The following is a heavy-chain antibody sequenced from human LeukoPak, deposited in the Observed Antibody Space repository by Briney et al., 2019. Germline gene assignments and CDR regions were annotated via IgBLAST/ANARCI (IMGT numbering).Heavy chain of an antibody. CDR2: SSNKANSYTP. CDR1: GFTFSDHY. Sequence: PGGSLRLSCAASGFTFSDHYMDWVRQAPEKGLERVGRSSNKANSYTPQYAASVTGRFTISRDDSKNSLYLQMNSLKTEDTAVYYCVRERDYYGSGSEDYYFDYWGQGTLVTVSS. J-gene: IGHJ4*02. V-gene: IGHV3-72*01. CDR3: VRERDYYGSGSEDYYFDY. D-gene: IGHD3-10*01.